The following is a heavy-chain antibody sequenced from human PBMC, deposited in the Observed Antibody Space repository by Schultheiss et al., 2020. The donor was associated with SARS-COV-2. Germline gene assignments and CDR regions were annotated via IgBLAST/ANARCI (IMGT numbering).Heavy chain of an antibody. D-gene: IGHD4-23*01. V-gene: IGHV3-11*04. J-gene: IGHJ4*02. CDR2: ISSSGSTI. Sequence: LSLTCAVYGGSFSGYYWSWIRQPPGKGLEWVSYISSSGSTIYYADSVKGRFTISRDNAKNSLYLQMNSLRAEDTAVYYCARPTPDYGGNWGFDYWGQGTLVTVSS. CDR1: GGSFSGYY. CDR3: ARPTPDYGGNWGFDY.